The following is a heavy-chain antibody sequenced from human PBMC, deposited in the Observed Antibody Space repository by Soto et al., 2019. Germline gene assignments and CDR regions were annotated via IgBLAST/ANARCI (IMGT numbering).Heavy chain of an antibody. V-gene: IGHV4-34*01. Sequence: PSETLSLTCAVYGGSFSGYYLSWIRQPPGKGLEWIGEINHSGSTNYNPSLKSRVTISVDTSKNQFSLKLSSVTAADTAVYYCARHDGSNSLRYSWFDPWGQGTLVTVSS. CDR3: ARHDGSNSLRYSWFDP. J-gene: IGHJ5*02. CDR1: GGSFSGYY. CDR2: INHSGST. D-gene: IGHD4-4*01.